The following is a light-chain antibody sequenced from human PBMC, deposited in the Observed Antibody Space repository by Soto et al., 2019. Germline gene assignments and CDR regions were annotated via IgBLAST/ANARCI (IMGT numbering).Light chain of an antibody. J-gene: IGLJ1*01. V-gene: IGLV1-40*01. CDR3: PSYDSSLSADYV. Sequence: QSVLTQPPSVSGAPGQRVTISCTGSSSNIGAGYDVHWYQQLPGTAPKLLIYGNINRPSGVPDRFSGSKSGTSASLAITGLRAEDAAAYYCPSYDSSLSADYVFGTGTKVTVL. CDR1: SSNIGAGYD. CDR2: GNI.